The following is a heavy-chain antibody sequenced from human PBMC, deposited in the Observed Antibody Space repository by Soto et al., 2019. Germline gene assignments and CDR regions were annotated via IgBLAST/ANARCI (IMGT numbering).Heavy chain of an antibody. V-gene: IGHV4-39*02. J-gene: IGHJ4*02. Sequence: QLQLQESGPGLVKPSETLSLTCTVSGGSISSSSYYWGWIRQPPGKGLEWIGSIYYSGSTYYNPYLMSRVTISGDTSKNQCPLKLSSVTAADTAVYYCARDSIVLMVYAIEDYWGQGTLVTVSS. CDR2: IYYSGST. CDR3: ARDSIVLMVYAIEDY. CDR1: GGSISSSSYY. D-gene: IGHD2-8*01.